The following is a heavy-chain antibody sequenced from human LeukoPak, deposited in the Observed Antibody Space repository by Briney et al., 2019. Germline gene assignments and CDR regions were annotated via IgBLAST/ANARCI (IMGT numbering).Heavy chain of an antibody. CDR2: IYNDGTT. Sequence: GGSLRLSCAASGFTVITSFMSWVRQAPGKGLEWVSVIYNDGTTYYADSVKGRFTISRDNPKNTLYPQMNTLRAEDTAVYYCTKTGGPWDWGQGTQVTVSS. CDR3: TKTGGPWD. CDR1: GFTVITSF. V-gene: IGHV3-53*01. J-gene: IGHJ4*02. D-gene: IGHD7-27*01.